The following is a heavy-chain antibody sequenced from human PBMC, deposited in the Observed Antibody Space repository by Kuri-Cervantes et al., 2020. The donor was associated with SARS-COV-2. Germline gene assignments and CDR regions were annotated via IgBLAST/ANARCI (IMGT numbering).Heavy chain of an antibody. CDR1: GFTFSSYD. D-gene: IGHD3-3*01. CDR2: IWYDGSNK. J-gene: IGHJ6*02. CDR3: ARTEPSAVTIYGVVTRHGMDV. V-gene: IGHV3-33*01. Sequence: AGSLTLSCAVYGFTFSSYDMYWVRQAPGKGLEWVAVIWYDGSNKYHTDSVKGRFNISRDNSKNTLYLQRNSLRAEDTAVYYCARTEPSAVTIYGVVTRHGMDVWGQGNTVT.